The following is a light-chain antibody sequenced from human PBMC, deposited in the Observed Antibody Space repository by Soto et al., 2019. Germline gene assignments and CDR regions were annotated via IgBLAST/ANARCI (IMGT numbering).Light chain of an antibody. CDR1: QNINSN. J-gene: IGKJ4*01. CDR3: QQSYTWPLS. V-gene: IGKV3-15*01. Sequence: EVVMTQSPVGLSVSPGEGATLSCRASQNINSNLAWYQQKPGQAPRLIIHGASTRATGIPARFSGSGSGTEFSLTISSLQSEDFAFYYCQQSYTWPLSFGGGTKVEIK. CDR2: GAS.